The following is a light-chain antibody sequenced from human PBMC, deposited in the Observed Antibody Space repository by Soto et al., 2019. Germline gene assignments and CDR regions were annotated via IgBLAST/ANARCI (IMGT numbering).Light chain of an antibody. CDR2: ETS. V-gene: IGKV3-15*01. CDR3: QQYIIWPPGG. CDR1: QSVATN. Sequence: EIVMTQSPATLSVSRGESVTLSCRASQSVATNLAWYQHKPGQAPRLLMYETSVRATGVPARFSGSGSGTDFTLTISSLQSEDYAVYYCQQYIIWPPGGLGPGTRVEI. J-gene: IGKJ1*01.